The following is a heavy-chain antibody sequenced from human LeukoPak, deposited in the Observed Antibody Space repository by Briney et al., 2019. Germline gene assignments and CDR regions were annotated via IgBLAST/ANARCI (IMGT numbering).Heavy chain of an antibody. CDR1: GGSFSGYY. J-gene: IGHJ6*03. V-gene: IGHV4-34*01. CDR2: INHSGST. CDR3: ARGRGSPPRYYYYYMDV. D-gene: IGHD1-26*01. Sequence: SETLSLTCAVYGGSFSGYYWSWIRQPPPKGLQWIGEINHSGSTNYNPSLKSRVTISVDTSKNQFSLKLSSVTAADTAVYYCARGRGSPPRYYYYYMDVWGKGTTVTVSS.